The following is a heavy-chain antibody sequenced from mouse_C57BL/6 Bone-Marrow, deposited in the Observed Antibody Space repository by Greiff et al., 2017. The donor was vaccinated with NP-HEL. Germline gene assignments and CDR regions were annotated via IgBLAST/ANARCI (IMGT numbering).Heavy chain of an antibody. V-gene: IGHV1-64*01. CDR2: IHPNSGST. CDR3: AREAIYDGYYCWCAY. J-gene: IGHJ3*01. Sequence: QVQLQQPGAELVKPGASVKLSCKASGYTFTSYWMHWVKQRPGQGLEWIGMIHPNSGSTNYNEKFKSKATLTVDKSSSTAYMQLSSLTSEDSAVYYCAREAIYDGYYCWCAYWGQGTLVTVSA. CDR1: GYTFTSYW. D-gene: IGHD2-3*01.